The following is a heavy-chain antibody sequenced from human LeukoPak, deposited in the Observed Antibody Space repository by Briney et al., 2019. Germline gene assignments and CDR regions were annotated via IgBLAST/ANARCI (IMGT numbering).Heavy chain of an antibody. J-gene: IGHJ4*02. CDR1: GFTVTRYA. V-gene: IGHV3-7*04. CDR3: ARGDAFSGDY. D-gene: IGHD3-3*02. Sequence: GGSLRLSCAASGFTVTRYAMSWVRQAPGKGLEWVANIHQDGNEKYYVDSVKGRFTISRDNAKNSLYLQMNSLRAEDTAVYYCARGDAFSGDYWGRGTLVSVSS. CDR2: IHQDGNEK.